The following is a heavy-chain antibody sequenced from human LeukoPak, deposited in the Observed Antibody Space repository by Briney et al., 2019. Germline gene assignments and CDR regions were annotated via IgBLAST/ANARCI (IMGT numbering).Heavy chain of an antibody. D-gene: IGHD2-2*01. J-gene: IGHJ5*02. Sequence: SETLSLTCTVSGGSLSSHFWTWIRQPPGKRLEWIGYIHYSGSTNYNPPLMSRVSISVVTSKNEYSLKLSSVTAADTAVYYCARDFLECSRASCLNWFDPWGQGTLVTVSS. CDR2: IHYSGST. V-gene: IGHV4-59*11. CDR1: GGSLSSHF. CDR3: ARDFLECSRASCLNWFDP.